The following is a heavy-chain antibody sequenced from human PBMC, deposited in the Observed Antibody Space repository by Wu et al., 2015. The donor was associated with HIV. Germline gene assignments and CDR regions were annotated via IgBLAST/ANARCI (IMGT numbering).Heavy chain of an antibody. CDR2: IIPIFGTA. Sequence: QVQLVQSGAEVKKPGSSVKVSCKASGGTFSSYAISWVRQAPGQGLEWMGGIIPIFGTANYAQKFQGRVTITADESTSTAYMELSSLRSEDTAVYYCARDLQDGGRGGYYYYYMDVWGKGTTVTVSS. CDR3: ARDLQDGGRGGYYYYYMDV. CDR1: GGTFSSYA. J-gene: IGHJ6*03. V-gene: IGHV1-69*12. D-gene: IGHD1-26*01.